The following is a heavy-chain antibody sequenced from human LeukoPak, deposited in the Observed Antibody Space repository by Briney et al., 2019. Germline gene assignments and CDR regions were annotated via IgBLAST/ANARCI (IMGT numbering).Heavy chain of an antibody. CDR3: ARDPDRITIFGVVC. CDR2: IYHSGST. D-gene: IGHD3-3*01. CDR1: GGSISSGGYY. V-gene: IGHV4-30-2*01. Sequence: PSETLSLACTVSGGSISSGGYYWSWIRRPPGKGLEWIGYIYHSGSTYYNPSLKSRVTISVDRSKNQFSLKLSSVTAADTAVYYCARDPDRITIFGVVCWGQGTMVTVSS. J-gene: IGHJ3*01.